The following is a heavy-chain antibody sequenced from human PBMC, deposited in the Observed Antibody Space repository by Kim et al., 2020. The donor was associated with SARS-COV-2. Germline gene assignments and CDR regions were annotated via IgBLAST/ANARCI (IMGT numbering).Heavy chain of an antibody. D-gene: IGHD3-9*01. CDR1: GFTFSDYY. V-gene: IGHV3-11*04. Sequence: GGSLRLSCAASGFTFSDYYMSWIRQAPGKGLEWVSYISSSGSTIYYADSVKGRFTISRDNAKNSLYLQMNSLRAEDTAVYYCARDRARYFDWLPDYWGQGTLVTVSS. CDR2: ISSSGSTI. CDR3: ARDRARYFDWLPDY. J-gene: IGHJ4*02.